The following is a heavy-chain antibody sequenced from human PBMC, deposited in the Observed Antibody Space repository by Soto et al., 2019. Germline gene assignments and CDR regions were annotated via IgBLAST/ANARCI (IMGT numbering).Heavy chain of an antibody. V-gene: IGHV1-69*13. D-gene: IGHD5-18*01. CDR3: ARRYGSCFDY. CDR1: GDTFDNYA. J-gene: IGHJ4*02. Sequence: SVKVSCKASGDTFDNYAISWVRQAPGQGLEWMGGIIPLLSAANFAQKFQGRVTITADESTSTAYMELSSLGFEDTAVYYCARRYGSCFDYWGQGTLVTVSS. CDR2: IIPLLSAA.